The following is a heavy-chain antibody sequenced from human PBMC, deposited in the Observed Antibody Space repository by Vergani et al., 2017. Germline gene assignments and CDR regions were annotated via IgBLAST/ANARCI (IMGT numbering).Heavy chain of an antibody. D-gene: IGHD3-3*01. J-gene: IGHJ4*02. CDR1: GGSISSSSYY. CDR3: ARQTLITIFGVVHCDY. Sequence: QLQLQESGPGLVKPSETLSLTCTVSGGSISSSSYYWGWIRQPPGKGLEWIGSIYYSGSTYYNPSLKSRVTISVDTSKNQFSLKLSSVTAADTAVYYCARQTLITIFGVVHCDYWGQGTLVTVSS. CDR2: IYYSGST. V-gene: IGHV4-39*07.